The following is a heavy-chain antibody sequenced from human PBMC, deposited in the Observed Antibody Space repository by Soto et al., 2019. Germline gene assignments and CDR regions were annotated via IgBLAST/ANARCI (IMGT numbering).Heavy chain of an antibody. CDR2: VTADGGDA. V-gene: IGHV3-23*01. J-gene: IGHJ2*01. CDR1: GFTFSNYA. D-gene: IGHD6-13*01. Sequence: PXVSLRLSCAASGFTFSNYAMSWVRQAPGKGPEWLSAVTADGGDAFYADSVKGRFTTSRDNSKDTVDLQMDSLRAEDTAVYYCARGEQLIYWFFDLWGRGTLVTVS. CDR3: ARGEQLIYWFFDL.